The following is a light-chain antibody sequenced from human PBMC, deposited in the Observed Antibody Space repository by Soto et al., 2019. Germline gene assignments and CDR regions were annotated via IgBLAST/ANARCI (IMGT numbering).Light chain of an antibody. J-gene: IGLJ2*01. Sequence: QSVLAQPPSASGTPGQRVTISCSGSNSNIGRNDVTWYQQVPGTAPQCLIYSNDQRPSGVPDRISGSRSGTSASLAISGLQSGDEAEYYCAARDDTLRARVFGGGTKLTVL. CDR3: AARDDTLRARV. V-gene: IGLV1-44*01. CDR1: NSNIGRND. CDR2: SND.